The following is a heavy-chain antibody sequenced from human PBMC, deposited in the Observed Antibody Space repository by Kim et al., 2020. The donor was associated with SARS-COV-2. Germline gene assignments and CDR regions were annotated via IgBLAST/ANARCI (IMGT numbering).Heavy chain of an antibody. CDR2: TSSDGKNA. V-gene: IGHV3-30*18. J-gene: IGHJ4*02. CDR3: AKDFSYSGTLTD. Sequence: GGSLRLSCAASGFTFRSYGMHWVRQAPGKGLEWVATTSSDGKNAHYLDSVKGRFTMSRDNSKNTLYLQMNSLRLEDTAVYYCAKDFSYSGTLTDWGRGILVTVSS. CDR1: GFTFRSYG. D-gene: IGHD1-26*01.